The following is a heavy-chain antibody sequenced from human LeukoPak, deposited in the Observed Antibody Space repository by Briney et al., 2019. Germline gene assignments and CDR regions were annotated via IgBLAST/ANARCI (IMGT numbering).Heavy chain of an antibody. J-gene: IGHJ2*01. CDR1: GGSISSGDYY. CDR2: IYYSGST. D-gene: IGHD2-15*01. Sequence: SETLSFTCTVSGGSISSGDYYWSWIRQPPGKGLEWIGYIYYSGSTYYNPSLKSRVTISVDTSKNQFSLKLSSVTAADTAVYYCARGFVARRAYWYFDLWGRGTLVTVSS. V-gene: IGHV4-30-4*08. CDR3: ARGFVARRAYWYFDL.